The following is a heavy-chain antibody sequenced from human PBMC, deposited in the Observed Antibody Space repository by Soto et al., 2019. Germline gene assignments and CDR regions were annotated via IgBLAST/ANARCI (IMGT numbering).Heavy chain of an antibody. D-gene: IGHD3-16*02. CDR1: GFTYESYA. CDR2: INSGGTVA. J-gene: IGHJ4*02. CDR3: AISTGGFGGLFVVPSDY. Sequence: GGSLRLSCAASGFTYESYAMSWVRQAPGKGLEWVSGINSGGTVAHYADSVKGRFAISRDNSKNTLSLEMNSLRADDTGLYYCAISTGGFGGLFVVPSDYWGQGTLVTAPQ. V-gene: IGHV3-23*01.